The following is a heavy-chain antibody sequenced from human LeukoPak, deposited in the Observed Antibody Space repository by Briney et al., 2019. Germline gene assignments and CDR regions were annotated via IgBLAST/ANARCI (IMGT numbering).Heavy chain of an antibody. CDR2: ISSSSSYI. V-gene: IGHV3-21*01. CDR3: ARDREGSSFFDY. J-gene: IGHJ4*02. D-gene: IGHD1-26*01. Sequence: GGSLRLSCAASGFTFSSYSMNWVRQAPGNGLEWVSSISSSSSYIYYADSVKGRFTISRDNAKNSLYLQMNSLRAEDTAVYYCARDREGSSFFDYWGQGTLVTVSS. CDR1: GFTFSSYS.